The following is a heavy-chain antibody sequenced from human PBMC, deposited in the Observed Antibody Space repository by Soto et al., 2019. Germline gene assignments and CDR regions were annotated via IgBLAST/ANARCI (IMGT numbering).Heavy chain of an antibody. CDR3: AKASSLFRRTAADGDFDY. J-gene: IGHJ4*02. CDR1: GFTFSSYG. V-gene: IGHV3-30*18. D-gene: IGHD6-13*01. Sequence: GGSLRLSCAASGFTFSSYGMHWVRQAPGKGLEWVAVISYDGSNKYYADSVKGRFTISRDNSKNTLYLQMNSLRAEDTAVYYCAKASSLFRRTAADGDFDYWGQGPLVTVSS. CDR2: ISYDGSNK.